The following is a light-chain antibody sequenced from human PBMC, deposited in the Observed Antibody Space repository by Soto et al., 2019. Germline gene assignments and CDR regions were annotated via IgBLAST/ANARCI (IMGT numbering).Light chain of an antibody. CDR1: RSNIGSNT. Sequence: QSVLTQPPSASGTPGQRVTISCSGSRSNIGSNTVNWYQQLPGSAPKLLIYSNNQRPSGVPDRFSGSKSGTSASLAISGLQSEDEADYYCAAWDDSLNGFYVFGTATKLTVL. CDR2: SNN. V-gene: IGLV1-44*01. CDR3: AAWDDSLNGFYV. J-gene: IGLJ1*01.